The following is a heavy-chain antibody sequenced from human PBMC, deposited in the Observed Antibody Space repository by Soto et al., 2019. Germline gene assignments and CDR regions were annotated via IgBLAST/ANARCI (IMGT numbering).Heavy chain of an antibody. V-gene: IGHV1-18*01. D-gene: IGHD1-26*01. CDR1: GYTFTSYG. Sequence: ASVKVSCKASGYTFTSYGISWVRQAPGQGFEWMGWISAYNGNTNYAQKLQGRVTMTTDTSTSTAYMELRSLRSDDTAVYYCARDRSKKPIGDNWFDPWGQGTLVTVSS. CDR3: ARDRSKKPIGDNWFDP. J-gene: IGHJ5*02. CDR2: ISAYNGNT.